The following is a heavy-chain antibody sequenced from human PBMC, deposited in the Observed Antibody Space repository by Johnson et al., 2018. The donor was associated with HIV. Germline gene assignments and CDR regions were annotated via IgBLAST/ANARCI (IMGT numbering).Heavy chain of an antibody. D-gene: IGHD3-10*01. CDR2: INWDGTYT. V-gene: IGHV3-20*04. CDR1: GFTFDDYG. J-gene: IGHJ3*02. CDR3: ARDSRIGTMVLLSDAFDI. Sequence: VQLVESGGTVIRPGGSLRLSCVASGFTFDDYGMSWVRQAPGKGLEWVSGINWDGTYTGYVGSVKGRFTISRDNGKNSLYLQMNSLRVEDTALYYCARDSRIGTMVLLSDAFDIWGQGTMVTVSS.